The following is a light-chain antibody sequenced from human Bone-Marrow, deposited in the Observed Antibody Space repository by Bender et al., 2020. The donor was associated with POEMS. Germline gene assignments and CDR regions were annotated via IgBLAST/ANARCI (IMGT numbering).Light chain of an antibody. CDR1: NIGTKS. V-gene: IGLV3-21*02. J-gene: IGLJ2*01. CDR3: QVWDSSSDVV. CDR2: DDS. Sequence: SYVLTQPPSVSVASGQTARITCGGDNIGTKSVHWYQQKPGQAPVLVVHDDSDRPSGIPERFSGSNSGNTATLTISRVEAGDEADYYCQVWDSSSDVVFGGGTKLTVL.